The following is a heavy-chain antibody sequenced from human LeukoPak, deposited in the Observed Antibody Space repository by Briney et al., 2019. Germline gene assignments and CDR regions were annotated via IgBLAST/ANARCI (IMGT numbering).Heavy chain of an antibody. CDR3: ATDRDYSNTERGFDY. Sequence: ASVKVSCKASGYRFNDYYMFWIRQAPGQGIEWMGWINPNSGETNSAQKFQGRVTMTGDTAIRTAYMALSRLTSDDTAVYYCATDRDYSNTERGFDYWGQGTLVTVSS. J-gene: IGHJ4*02. CDR1: GYRFNDYY. D-gene: IGHD4-11*01. V-gene: IGHV1-2*02. CDR2: INPNSGET.